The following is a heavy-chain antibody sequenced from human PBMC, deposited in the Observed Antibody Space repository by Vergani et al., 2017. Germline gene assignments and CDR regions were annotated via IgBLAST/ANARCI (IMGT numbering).Heavy chain of an antibody. CDR3: ASAQYDDFWSGYPGDAFDI. Sequence: EVQLVQSGAEVKKPGASLKISCKGSGYSFTSYWIGWVRQMPGKGLEWMGIIYPGDSDTRYSPSFQGHVTISADKSISTAYLQRSSLKSSDTAMYYCASAQYDDFWSGYPGDAFDIWGQGTMVTVSS. J-gene: IGHJ3*02. CDR2: IYPGDSDT. V-gene: IGHV5-51*01. D-gene: IGHD3-3*01. CDR1: GYSFTSYW.